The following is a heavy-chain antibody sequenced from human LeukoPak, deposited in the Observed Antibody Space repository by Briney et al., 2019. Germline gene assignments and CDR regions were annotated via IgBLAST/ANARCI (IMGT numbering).Heavy chain of an antibody. CDR3: ARDFPAAASAFDI. CDR1: GGSISSGGYY. D-gene: IGHD2-15*01. J-gene: IGHJ3*02. Sequence: SETLSLTCTVSGGSISSGGYYWSWIRQPPGRGLEWIGYIYHSGSTYYNPSLKSRVTISVDRSKNQFSLKLSSVTAADTAVYYCARDFPAAASAFDIWGQGTMVTVSS. V-gene: IGHV4-30-2*01. CDR2: IYHSGST.